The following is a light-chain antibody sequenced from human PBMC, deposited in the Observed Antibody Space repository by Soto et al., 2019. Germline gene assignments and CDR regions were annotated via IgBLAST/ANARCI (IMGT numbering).Light chain of an antibody. Sequence: QSALTQPASVSGSPGQSITISCTGTSSDVGGYNLVSWYQEHPGKVPKLMIYEDTKRPSGVSNRFSGSKSGNTASLTISGLQAEDEADYYCCSYAGTSTFDVVFGGGTKLTVL. CDR2: EDT. V-gene: IGLV2-23*02. CDR3: CSYAGTSTFDVV. J-gene: IGLJ2*01. CDR1: SSDVGGYNL.